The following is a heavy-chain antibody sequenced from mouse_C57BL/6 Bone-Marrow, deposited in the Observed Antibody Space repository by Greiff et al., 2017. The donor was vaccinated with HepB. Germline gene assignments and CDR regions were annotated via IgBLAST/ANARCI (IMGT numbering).Heavy chain of an antibody. CDR1: GYTFTDYE. D-gene: IGHD2-12*01. V-gene: IGHV1-15*01. J-gene: IGHJ3*01. CDR3: TSLYSRLFAY. CDR2: IDPETGGT. Sequence: VQLQQSGAELVRPGASVTLSCKASGYTFTDYEMHWVKQTPVHGLEWIGAIDPETGGTAYKQKFKGKAILTADKSSSTACMELRSLTSEDSAVYYGTSLYSRLFAYWGQGTLVTVSA.